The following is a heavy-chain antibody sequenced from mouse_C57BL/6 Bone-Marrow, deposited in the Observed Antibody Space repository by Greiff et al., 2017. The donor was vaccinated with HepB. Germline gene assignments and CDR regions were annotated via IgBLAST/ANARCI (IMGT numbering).Heavy chain of an antibody. CDR2: IYPRSGNT. Sequence: QVQLQQSGAELARPGASVKLSCKASGYTFTSYGISWVKQRTGQGLEWIGEIYPRSGNTYYNEKFKGKATLTADKSSSTAYMELRSLTSEDSAVYFCARAINSYGRQDPPFDYWGQGTTLTVSS. CDR1: GYTFTSYG. D-gene: IGHD1-1*01. J-gene: IGHJ2*01. CDR3: ARAINSYGRQDPPFDY. V-gene: IGHV1-81*01.